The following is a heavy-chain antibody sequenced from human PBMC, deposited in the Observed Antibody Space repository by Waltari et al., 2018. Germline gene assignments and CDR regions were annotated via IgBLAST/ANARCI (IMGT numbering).Heavy chain of an antibody. J-gene: IGHJ2*01. D-gene: IGHD6-13*01. V-gene: IGHV4-59*01. CDR2: IYYSGST. Sequence: QVQLQESGPGLVKPSETLSLTCTVSGGSISSYYWSWIRQPPGKGLEWIGYIYYSGSTNYNPSLKSRVTISVDTSKNQFSLKLSSVTAADTAVYYCARDPSYSNSWYNWYFDLWGRGTLVTVSS. CDR3: ARDPSYSNSWYNWYFDL. CDR1: GGSISSYY.